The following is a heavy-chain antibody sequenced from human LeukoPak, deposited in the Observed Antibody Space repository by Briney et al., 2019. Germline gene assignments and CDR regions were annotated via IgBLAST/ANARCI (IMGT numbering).Heavy chain of an antibody. CDR3: ARGRCSSTSCFFDY. J-gene: IGHJ4*02. Sequence: GGSLRLSCAASGFTVSSNFMSWVRQAPGKGLEWVANIKQDGSEKYYVDSVKGRFTISRDNAKNSLSLQMNSLRAEDTAVYYCARGRCSSTSCFFDYWGQGTLVTVSS. CDR1: GFTVSSNF. D-gene: IGHD2-2*01. V-gene: IGHV3-7*01. CDR2: IKQDGSEK.